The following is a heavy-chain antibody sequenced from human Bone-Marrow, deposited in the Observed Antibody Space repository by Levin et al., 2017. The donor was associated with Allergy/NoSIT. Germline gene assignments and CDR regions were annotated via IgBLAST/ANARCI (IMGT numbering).Heavy chain of an antibody. D-gene: IGHD2-21*01. V-gene: IGHV4-31*03. CDR2: IYDSGYT. J-gene: IGHJ2*01. CDR1: GGSIRSGGYY. CDR3: ARTEGGEAWYFDL. Sequence: SQTLSLTCSVSGGSIRSGGYYWSWIRQHPGMGLEWIGYIYDSGYTYYNPSLKSRISISLDTSENQFFLKLTSVTAADTAVYYCARTEGGEAWYFDLWGRGTLVTVSS.